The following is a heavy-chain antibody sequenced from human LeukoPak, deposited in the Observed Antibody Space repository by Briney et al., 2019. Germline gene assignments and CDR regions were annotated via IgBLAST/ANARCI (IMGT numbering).Heavy chain of an antibody. V-gene: IGHV4-59*08. D-gene: IGHD6-25*01. Sequence: SETLSLTCTVSGGSISTYYWSWIRQPPGKGLECIGYIYNSGSTNYNPSLKSRVSISVDTSKNQFSLKLSSVTAADTAVYYCARSAIDAFDIWGQGTMVTVSS. J-gene: IGHJ3*02. CDR2: IYNSGST. CDR3: ARSAIDAFDI. CDR1: GGSISTYY.